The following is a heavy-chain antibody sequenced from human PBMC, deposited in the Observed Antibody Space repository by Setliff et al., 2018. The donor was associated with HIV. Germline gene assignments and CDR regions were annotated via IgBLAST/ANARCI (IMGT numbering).Heavy chain of an antibody. CDR1: SGSIDRFF. J-gene: IGHJ4*02. V-gene: IGHV4-59*01. Sequence: SETLSLTCTVSSGSIDRFFWSWIRQPPGKGLEWIGNVYFSGDATYNPSLKSRATISISTSRNQFSLKLKSGTAADTAIYYCARDIAAAYFDYWGPGTLVTVSS. D-gene: IGHD6-13*01. CDR2: VYFSGDA. CDR3: ARDIAAAYFDY.